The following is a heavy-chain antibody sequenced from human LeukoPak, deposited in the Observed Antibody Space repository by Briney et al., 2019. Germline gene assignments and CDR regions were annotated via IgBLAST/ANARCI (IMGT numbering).Heavy chain of an antibody. CDR1: GFTFSSYA. Sequence: GGSLRLSCAASGFTFSSYAMSWVRQAPGKGLEWVSAISGSGGSTYYADSVKGRFTISRDNSKNTLYLQMNSLRAEDTAVYYCAKPESDCSSTSCYDWFDPWGQGTLVTVSS. J-gene: IGHJ5*02. D-gene: IGHD2-2*01. V-gene: IGHV3-23*01. CDR3: AKPESDCSSTSCYDWFDP. CDR2: ISGSGGST.